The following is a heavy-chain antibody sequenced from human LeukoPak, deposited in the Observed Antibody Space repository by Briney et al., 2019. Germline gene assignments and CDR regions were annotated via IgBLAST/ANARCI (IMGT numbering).Heavy chain of an antibody. J-gene: IGHJ6*03. CDR1: GYTFTSYD. D-gene: IGHD3-10*01. CDR2: MNPNSGNT. CDR3: AGGVRLVRGVSRYYYYMDV. V-gene: IGHV1-8*01. Sequence: ASVKVSCKASGYTFTSYDINWVRQATGQGLEWMGWMNPNSGNTGYAQKFQGRVTMTRNTSISTAYMELSSLRSEDTAVYYCAGGVRLVRGVSRYYYYMDVWGKGTTVTVSS.